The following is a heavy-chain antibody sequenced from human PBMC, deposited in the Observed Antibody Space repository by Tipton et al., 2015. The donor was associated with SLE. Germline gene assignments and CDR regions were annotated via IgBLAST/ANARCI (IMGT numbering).Heavy chain of an antibody. CDR2: VYSSGSA. V-gene: IGHV4-4*07. CDR3: ARGDVD. Sequence: TLSPTCTVSGASVRNHYWSWFRQSTGRGLEWIGRVYSSGSANYNPALISRVSMSVDISKNQFFLTLRSVTAADTAVYFCARGDVDWGQGTLVTVSS. J-gene: IGHJ4*02. D-gene: IGHD5-24*01. CDR1: GASVRNHY.